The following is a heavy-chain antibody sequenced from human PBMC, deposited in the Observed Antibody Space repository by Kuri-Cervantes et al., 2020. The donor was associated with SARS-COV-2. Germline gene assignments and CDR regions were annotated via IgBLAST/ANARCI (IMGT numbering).Heavy chain of an antibody. CDR1: GGTFSSYA. V-gene: IGHV1-69*04. D-gene: IGHD3-22*01. CDR2: MCPSDGSI. J-gene: IGHJ6*02. CDR3: ARDGGYDSSGYYYGGHYGMDV. Sequence: SVKVSCKASGGTFSSYAISWVRQAPGQGLEWMGRMCPSDGSISYAEKFQGRVTMTRDTSTSTAYMELSSLRSEDTAMYYCARDGGYDSSGYYYGGHYGMDVWGQGTTVTVSS.